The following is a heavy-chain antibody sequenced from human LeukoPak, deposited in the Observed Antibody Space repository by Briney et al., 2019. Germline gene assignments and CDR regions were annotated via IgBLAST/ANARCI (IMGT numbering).Heavy chain of an antibody. CDR1: GFTFSSYA. CDR2: ISGSGGST. CDR3: ARLGGDYYDNSSLNY. D-gene: IGHD3-22*01. Sequence: GGSLRLSCAASGFTFSSYAMSWVRQAPGKGLEWVSAISGSGGSTYYADSVKGRFTISRDNSKNTLYLQMNSLRAEDTAVYYCARLGGDYYDNSSLNYWGQGTLVTVSS. V-gene: IGHV3-23*01. J-gene: IGHJ4*02.